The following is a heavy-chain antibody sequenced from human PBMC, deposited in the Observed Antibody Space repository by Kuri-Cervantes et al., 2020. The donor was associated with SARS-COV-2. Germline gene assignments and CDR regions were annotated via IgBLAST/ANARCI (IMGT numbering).Heavy chain of an antibody. CDR3: AKDRVGVHDS. CDR2: ISYDGNNK. Sequence: GGSLRLSCAASGFDFSRSAMHWVRQAPGKGLEWVAVISYDGNNKNCTASGKGRFTISRDNSRNTLYLQMRSLRTEDTAFYYCAKDRVGVHDSWGQGTLVTVSS. J-gene: IGHJ4*02. CDR1: GFDFSRSA. D-gene: IGHD2-8*01. V-gene: IGHV3-30-3*01.